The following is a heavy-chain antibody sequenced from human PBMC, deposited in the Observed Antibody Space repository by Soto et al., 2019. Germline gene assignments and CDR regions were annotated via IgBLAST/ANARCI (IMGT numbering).Heavy chain of an antibody. D-gene: IGHD6-13*01. V-gene: IGHV3-72*01. Sequence: GGSLRLSCAASGFTFSDHYMDWVRQAPGKGLEWVGRTRNKANSYTTEYAASVKGRFTISRDDSKNSLYLQMNSLKTEDTAVYYCARVNRGYSSSWYWFDTWGQGTLVTVSS. CDR2: TRNKANSYTT. CDR3: ARVNRGYSSSWYWFDT. J-gene: IGHJ5*02. CDR1: GFTFSDHY.